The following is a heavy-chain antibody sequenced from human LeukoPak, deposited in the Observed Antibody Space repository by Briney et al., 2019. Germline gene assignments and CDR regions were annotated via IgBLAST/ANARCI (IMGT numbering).Heavy chain of an antibody. V-gene: IGHV3-21*01. CDR3: ASLRITMIVDDAFDI. J-gene: IGHJ3*02. Sequence: GGSLRLSCAASGFTFSSYSMTWVRQAPGKGLEWVSSISSSSYIYYADSVKGRFTISRDNAKNSLYLQMNSLRAEDTAVYYCASLRITMIVDDAFDIWGQGTMVTVSS. CDR1: GFTFSSYS. D-gene: IGHD3-22*01. CDR2: ISSSSYI.